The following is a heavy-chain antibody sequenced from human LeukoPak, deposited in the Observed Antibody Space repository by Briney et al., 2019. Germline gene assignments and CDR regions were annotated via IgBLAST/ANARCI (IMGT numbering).Heavy chain of an antibody. Sequence: SETLSLTCTVSGGSISGTTYYWGWIRQPPGRGLEWIGRIYYSGSTYYTPSLKSRVTISVDTSKNQFSLSLSSVTAADTAVYYCARAGITWPHYYFGYWGQGTLVTVSS. CDR3: ARAGITWPHYYFGY. CDR1: GGSISGTTYY. J-gene: IGHJ4*02. V-gene: IGHV4-39*01. CDR2: IYYSGST.